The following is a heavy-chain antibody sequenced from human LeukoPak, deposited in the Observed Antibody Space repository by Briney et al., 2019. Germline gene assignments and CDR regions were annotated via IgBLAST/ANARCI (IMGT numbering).Heavy chain of an antibody. V-gene: IGHV3-30-3*01. CDR3: ASLREVIPQLQGPHYYGMDV. Sequence: PGGSLRLSCAASGFTFSSYAMHWVRQAPGKGLEWVAVISYDGSNKYYADSVKGRFTISRDNSKNTLYLQMNSLRAEDTAVYYCASLREVIPQLQGPHYYGMDVWGQGTTVTVSS. J-gene: IGHJ6*02. D-gene: IGHD3-10*01. CDR1: GFTFSSYA. CDR2: ISYDGSNK.